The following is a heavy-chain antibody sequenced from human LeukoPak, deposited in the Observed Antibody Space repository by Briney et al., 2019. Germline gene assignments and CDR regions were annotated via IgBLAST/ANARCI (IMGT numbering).Heavy chain of an antibody. CDR1: GFTFSSYA. CDR2: ISGSGGST. D-gene: IGHD5-18*01. J-gene: IGHJ6*03. CDR3: AKDAKPTAMVTPYYYYYYMDV. V-gene: IGHV3-23*01. Sequence: GGSLRLSCAASGFTFSSYAMSWVRQAPGKGLEWVSAISGSGGSTYYADSVKGRFTISRDNSKNTLYLQMNSLRAEDTAVYYCAKDAKPTAMVTPYYYYYYMDVWGKGTMVTVSS.